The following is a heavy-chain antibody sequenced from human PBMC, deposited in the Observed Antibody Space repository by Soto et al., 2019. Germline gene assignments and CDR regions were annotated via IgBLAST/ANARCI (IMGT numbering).Heavy chain of an antibody. J-gene: IGHJ6*02. V-gene: IGHV3-30*18. CDR3: AKVDTAMVYPTSSYGMDV. Sequence: GGSLRLSCAASGFTFSSYGMHWVRQAPGKGLEWVAVISYDGSNKYYADSVKGRFTISRDNSKNTLYLQMNSLRAEDTAVYYCAKVDTAMVYPTSSYGMDVWGQGTTVTVSS. CDR1: GFTFSSYG. D-gene: IGHD5-18*01. CDR2: ISYDGSNK.